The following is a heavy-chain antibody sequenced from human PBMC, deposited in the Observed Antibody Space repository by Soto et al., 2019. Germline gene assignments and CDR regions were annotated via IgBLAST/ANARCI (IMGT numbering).Heavy chain of an antibody. V-gene: IGHV4-34*01. CDR1: GGSFRGYY. CDR2: INHSGSR. J-gene: IGHJ3*01. CDR3: ARGRGFMSRNALDL. Sequence: QVQLQRWGAGLLRPSETLSLTCAVYGGSFRGYYWTWLRQSPGRGLEWIGEINHSGSRNSNPSLKSRLTISVDTSRTQFSMNLTSVTAADAAVYYCARGRGFMSRNALDLWGRGTRVIVSS.